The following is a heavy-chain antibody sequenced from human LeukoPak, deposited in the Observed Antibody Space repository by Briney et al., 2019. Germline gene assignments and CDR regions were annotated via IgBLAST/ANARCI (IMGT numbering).Heavy chain of an antibody. CDR3: AKDPDCTSGICYTFFDY. D-gene: IGHD2-8*01. J-gene: IGHJ4*02. Sequence: GGSLRLSCAASGFTFSSFGMHWVRQAPGKGLEWVAFIRYDGSTKHYADSVQGRFTISRDNSKNTLYLQMNSLRAEDTAVYYCAKDPDCTSGICYTFFDYWGQGTLVTVSS. CDR2: IRYDGSTK. CDR1: GFTFSSFG. V-gene: IGHV3-30*02.